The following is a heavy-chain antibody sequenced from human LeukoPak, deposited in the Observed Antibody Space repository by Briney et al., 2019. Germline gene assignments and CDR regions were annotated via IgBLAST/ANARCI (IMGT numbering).Heavy chain of an antibody. CDR1: GFTFDDYA. J-gene: IGHJ3*02. CDR3: AKASTRSFTSGYYGDAFDI. V-gene: IGHV3-9*03. CDR2: ISWNSGTI. D-gene: IGHD3-22*01. Sequence: PGRSLRLSCAASGFTFDDYAMHWVRQAPGKGLEWVSGISWNSGTIACADSVKGRFTISRDNAKNSLYLQMNSLRAEDMALYYCAKASTRSFTSGYYGDAFDIWGQGTMVSVSS.